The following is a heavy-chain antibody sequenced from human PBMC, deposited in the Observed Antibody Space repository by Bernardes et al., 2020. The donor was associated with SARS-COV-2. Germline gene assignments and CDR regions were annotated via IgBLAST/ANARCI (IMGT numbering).Heavy chain of an antibody. CDR3: AKDLGRDGYILNAFYI. CDR1: GFTFSSYA. V-gene: IGHV3-23*01. Sequence: GGSLRLSCAASGFTFSSYAMSWVRQAPGKGLEWVSAISGSGGSTYYADSVKGRFTISRDNSKNTLYLQMNSLRAEDTAVYYCAKDLGRDGYILNAFYIWGQGTMVTVSS. D-gene: IGHD5-12*01. CDR2: ISGSGGST. J-gene: IGHJ3*02.